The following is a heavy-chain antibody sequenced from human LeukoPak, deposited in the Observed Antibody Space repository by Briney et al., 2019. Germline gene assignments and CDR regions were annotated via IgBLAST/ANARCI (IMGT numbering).Heavy chain of an antibody. CDR3: ARFPSSGIVFDC. D-gene: IGHD1-26*01. CDR2: ITDSVSGGST. CDR1: GFTFSSYA. Sequence: PGGSLRLSCAASGFTFSSYAMTWVRQAPGKGLEWVSTITDSVSGGSTYYADSVKGRFTISRDNSKNTLYLQMSSLRAEDTAVYYCARFPSSGIVFDCWGQGTLVTVSS. V-gene: IGHV3-23*01. J-gene: IGHJ4*02.